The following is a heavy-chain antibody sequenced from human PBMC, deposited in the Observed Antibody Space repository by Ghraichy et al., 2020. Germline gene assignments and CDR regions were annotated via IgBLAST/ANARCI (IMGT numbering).Heavy chain of an antibody. Sequence: SETLSLTCTVSGGSISSSNYYWGWIRQPPGKGLEWIGSIYYSGSTYYNPSLESRVTISVDTSKNQFSLKLSSVTAADTAVYYCARQRAYKFDPWGQGTLVIVSS. CDR1: GGSISSSNYY. CDR2: IYYSGST. CDR3: ARQRAYKFDP. D-gene: IGHD2-21*01. V-gene: IGHV4-39*01. J-gene: IGHJ5*02.